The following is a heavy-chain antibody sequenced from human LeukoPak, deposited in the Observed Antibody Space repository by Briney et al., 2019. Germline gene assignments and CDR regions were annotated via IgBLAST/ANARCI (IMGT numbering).Heavy chain of an antibody. CDR1: GGSISSSSYY. CDR3: ARDDVGYSSNPFDY. J-gene: IGHJ4*02. CDR2: IYHSGST. D-gene: IGHD6-13*01. Sequence: SETLSLTCTVSGGSISSSSYYWGWLRQPPGKGLEWIGSIYHSGSTYYNPSLKSRVTISVDTSKNQFSLKLSSVTAADTAVYYCARDDVGYSSNPFDYWGQGTLVTVSS. V-gene: IGHV4-39*07.